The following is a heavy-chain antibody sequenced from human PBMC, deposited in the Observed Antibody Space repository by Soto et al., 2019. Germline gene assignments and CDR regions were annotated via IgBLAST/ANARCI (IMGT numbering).Heavy chain of an antibody. D-gene: IGHD2-15*01. CDR1: GFTFSSYA. Sequence: GGSLRLSCASSGFTFSSYAMILVRQAPGKGLEWVSAISGSGGSTYYADSVKGRFTISRDNSKNTLYLQMNSLRAEDTAVYYCASQIGYCSGGSCYSLSIYDYWGQGTLVTVSS. CDR3: ASQIGYCSGGSCYSLSIYDY. J-gene: IGHJ4*02. CDR2: ISGSGGST. V-gene: IGHV3-23*01.